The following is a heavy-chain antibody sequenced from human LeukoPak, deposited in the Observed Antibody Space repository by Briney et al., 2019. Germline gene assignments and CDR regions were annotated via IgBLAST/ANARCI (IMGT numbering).Heavy chain of an antibody. CDR1: GYSFASYD. Sequence: ASVKVSCKASGYSFASYDISWVRQAPGQGPECVGWISAYSGNTNYAQKFQGRVTMTTDTSTSTAYMELRSLRSDDTAVYYCARVPGYSSGWYPMDYWGQGTRVTVSS. J-gene: IGHJ4*02. V-gene: IGHV1-18*01. CDR3: ARVPGYSSGWYPMDY. D-gene: IGHD6-19*01. CDR2: ISAYSGNT.